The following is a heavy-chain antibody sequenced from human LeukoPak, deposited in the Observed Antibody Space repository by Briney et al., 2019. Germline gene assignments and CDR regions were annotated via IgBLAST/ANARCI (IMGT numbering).Heavy chain of an antibody. CDR3: AEYYGSGSPDY. Sequence: SETLSLTCTVSGYSISSGYYWGWIRQPPGKGLEWIGSIYHSGSTYYNPSLKSRVTIPVDTSKNQFSLKLSSVTAADTAVYYCAEYYGSGSPDYWGQGTLVTVSS. CDR1: GYSISSGYY. J-gene: IGHJ4*02. D-gene: IGHD3-10*01. V-gene: IGHV4-38-2*02. CDR2: IYHSGST.